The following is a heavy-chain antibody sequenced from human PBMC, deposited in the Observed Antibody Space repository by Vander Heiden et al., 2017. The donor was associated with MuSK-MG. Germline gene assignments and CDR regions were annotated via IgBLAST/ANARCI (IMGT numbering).Heavy chain of an antibody. D-gene: IGHD2-2*01. CDR2: INHSGST. J-gene: IGHJ1*01. CDR1: GGSFSGYY. V-gene: IGHV4-34*01. Sequence: QVQLQQWGAGLLKPSETLSLTCAVYGGSFSGYYWSWIRQPPGKGLEWIGEINHSGSTNYNPSLKSRVTISVDTSKNQFSLKLSSVTAADTAVYYCARAKYCSSTSCYFQYFQHWGQGTLVTVSS. CDR3: ARAKYCSSTSCYFQYFQH.